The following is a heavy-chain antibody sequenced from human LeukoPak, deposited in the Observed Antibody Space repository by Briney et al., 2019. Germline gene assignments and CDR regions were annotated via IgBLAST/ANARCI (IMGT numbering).Heavy chain of an antibody. J-gene: IGHJ4*02. D-gene: IGHD5-12*01. CDR2: IWYDGGNE. CDR3: ARSTSGSGYDIDY. V-gene: IGHV3-33*01. CDR1: GFTFSSYG. Sequence: PGKSLRLSCAASGFTFSSYGMHWVRQAPGKGGECVAIIWYDGGNENYANSVKGRFTISRDNSKNTLYLQVNSLRAQDTAVYYCARSTSGSGYDIDYWGQGTLVTVSS.